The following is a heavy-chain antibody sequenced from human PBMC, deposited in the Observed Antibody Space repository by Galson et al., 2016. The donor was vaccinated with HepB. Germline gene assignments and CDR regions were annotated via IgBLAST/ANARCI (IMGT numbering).Heavy chain of an antibody. D-gene: IGHD3-9*01. V-gene: IGHV2-5*02. CDR2: FYRDDDR. Sequence: PALVKPTQTLTLTCTFSGFSLTTGRVGVGWIRQPPGKALEWLALFYRDDDRRYNPSLKSRLTITTDPSRDQVILTMTNMDPVDTATYYCAYRGSAGYFSGFDPWGQGTQATVSS. CDR3: AYRGSAGYFSGFDP. CDR1: GFSLTTGRVG. J-gene: IGHJ5*02.